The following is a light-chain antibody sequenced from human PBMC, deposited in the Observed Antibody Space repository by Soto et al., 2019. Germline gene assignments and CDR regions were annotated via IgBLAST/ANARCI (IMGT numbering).Light chain of an antibody. V-gene: IGKV3-20*01. CDR1: QSVSSNY. J-gene: IGKJ1*01. CDR3: QQYAGSPRT. CDR2: GAS. Sequence: EIVLTQSPGTLSLSPGERATLSCRASQSVSSNYLAWYQQKPGQAPRLLIYGASSRATGLPDRFSGSGSGTDFTLTISRLEPEEFAVYYCQQYAGSPRTFGQGNKVEIK.